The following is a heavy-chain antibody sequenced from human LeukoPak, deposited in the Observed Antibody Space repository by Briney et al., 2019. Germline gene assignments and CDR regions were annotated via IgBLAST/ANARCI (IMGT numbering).Heavy chain of an antibody. CDR3: ARGVKYYDILTGWYNWFDP. CDR1: GYTFTSYD. D-gene: IGHD3-9*01. J-gene: IGHJ5*02. CDR2: MNPNSGNT. V-gene: IGHV1-8*01. Sequence: ASVKVSCKASGYTFTSYDINWVRQATGQGLEWMGWMNPNSGNTGYAQKFQGRVTMTRNTSISTAYMELSSLRPEDTAVYYCARGVKYYDILTGWYNWFDPWGQGTLVTVSS.